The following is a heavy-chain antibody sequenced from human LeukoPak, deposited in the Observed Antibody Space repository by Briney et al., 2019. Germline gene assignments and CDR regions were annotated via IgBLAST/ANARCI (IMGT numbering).Heavy chain of an antibody. CDR3: ARENGDYVTGFDY. J-gene: IGHJ4*02. Sequence: TSETLSLTCTVSGGSISSGSYYWSWIRQPAGKGLEWIGRIYTSGSTNYNPSLKSRVTISVDTSKNQFSLKLSSVTAADTAVYYCARENGDYVTGFDYWGQGTLVTVSS. V-gene: IGHV4-61*02. CDR1: GGSISSGSYY. D-gene: IGHD4-17*01. CDR2: IYTSGST.